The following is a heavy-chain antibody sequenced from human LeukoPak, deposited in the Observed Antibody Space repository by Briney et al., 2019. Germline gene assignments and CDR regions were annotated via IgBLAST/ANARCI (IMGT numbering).Heavy chain of an antibody. CDR3: ARDRGSSSPGPPHWWFDP. CDR2: IYHSGST. J-gene: IGHJ5*02. Sequence: PSETLSLTCTVSGGSISSGGYYWSWIRQPPGKGLEWIGYIYHSGSTYYNPSLKSRVTISVDRSKNQFSLKLSSVTAADTAVYYCARDRGSSSPGPPHWWFDPWGQGTLVTVSS. D-gene: IGHD6-6*01. CDR1: GGSISSGGYY. V-gene: IGHV4-30-2*01.